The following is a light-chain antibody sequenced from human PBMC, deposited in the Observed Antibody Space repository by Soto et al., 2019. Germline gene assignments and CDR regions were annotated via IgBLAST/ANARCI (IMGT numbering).Light chain of an antibody. V-gene: IGLV2-11*01. CDR3: CSYAGSYTGV. Sequence: QSALTQPRSVSGSPGQSVTISCTGTSSDVGDYNYVSWYQQHPGKTPKLLIYSVNMRPSGVPDRFSGSKSGNTASLTSSELQAEYEADYYCCSYAGSYTGVFGGGTKRTVL. CDR1: SSDVGDYNY. J-gene: IGLJ3*02. CDR2: SVN.